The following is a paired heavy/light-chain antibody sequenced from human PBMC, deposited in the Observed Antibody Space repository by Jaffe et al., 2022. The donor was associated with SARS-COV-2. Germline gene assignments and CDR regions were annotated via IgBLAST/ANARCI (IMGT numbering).Light chain of an antibody. CDR1: QDIRDN. CDR3: LQYNSYPRT. J-gene: IGKJ1*01. Sequence: DIQMTQFPSSLSASVGDRVTITCRASQDIRDNFGWYQQRPGTAPKRLIYGASSLQSGVPSRFSGSVSGTEFTLTISSLQPEDFATYYCLQYNSYPRTFGQGTKVEIK. CDR2: GAS. V-gene: IGKV1-17*01.
Heavy chain of an antibody. J-gene: IGHJ3*02. CDR2: IYPGDSES. CDR1: GHRLTSSW. V-gene: IGHV5-51*01. CDR3: CVTGVGPVDI. Sequence: VQLVQSGAEVKNPGESLKISCKGSGHRLTSSWIGWVRQMPGKGLEWVAIIYPGDSESRYHPSFQGHVTVSADKSINTAYLHWSSLKASDTAMYYCCVTGVGPVDIWGQGTMVIVS. D-gene: IGHD2-21*02.